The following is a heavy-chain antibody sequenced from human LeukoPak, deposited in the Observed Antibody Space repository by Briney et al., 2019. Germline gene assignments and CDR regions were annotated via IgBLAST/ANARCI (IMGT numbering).Heavy chain of an antibody. CDR3: ARAPEKDCTRTSCLDDFDH. J-gene: IGHJ4*02. D-gene: IGHD2-2*01. CDR1: GYTFTSYG. Sequence: GASVKVSCKASGYTFTSYGISWVRQAPGQGLEWMGGIIPIFGTANYAQKFQGRVTITADESTSTAYMELSSLRSEDTAVYYCARAPEKDCTRTSCLDDFDHWGQGTLVTVSS. CDR2: IIPIFGTA. V-gene: IGHV1-69*13.